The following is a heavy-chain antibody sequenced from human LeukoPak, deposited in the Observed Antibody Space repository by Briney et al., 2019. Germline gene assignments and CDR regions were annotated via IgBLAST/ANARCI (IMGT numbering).Heavy chain of an antibody. CDR1: GGSISSGGYY. V-gene: IGHV4-31*03. CDR3: ASGSYYDILTGYYMVAFDI. CDR2: IYYSGST. Sequence: SETLSLTCTVSGGSISSGGYYWSWIRQHPGKGLEWIGYIYYSGSTYYNPSLKSRATISVDTSKNQFSLKLSSVTAADTAVYYCASGSYYDILTGYYMVAFDIWGQGTMVTVSS. D-gene: IGHD3-9*01. J-gene: IGHJ3*02.